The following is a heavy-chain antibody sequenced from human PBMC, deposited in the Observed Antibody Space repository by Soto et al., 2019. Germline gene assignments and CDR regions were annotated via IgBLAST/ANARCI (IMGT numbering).Heavy chain of an antibody. CDR1: GFTFSSYW. Sequence: EVQLVESGGGLVQPGGSLRLSCVVSGFTFSSYWMSWVRQAPGKGLEWVANIKQDGSEKYYVDSMKGRFTISRDNAKNSLYLQMNSLRAEDTAVYYCARDFVVTVYIYYYYMDVWGKGTTVTVSS. V-gene: IGHV3-7*01. CDR2: IKQDGSEK. CDR3: ARDFVVTVYIYYYYMDV. J-gene: IGHJ6*03. D-gene: IGHD2-2*01.